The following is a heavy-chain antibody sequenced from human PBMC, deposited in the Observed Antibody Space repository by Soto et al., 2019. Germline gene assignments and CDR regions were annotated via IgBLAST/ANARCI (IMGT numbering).Heavy chain of an antibody. V-gene: IGHV1-18*01. CDR3: AKNGQPPYYYYGMDV. CDR2: ISGYNGDT. D-gene: IGHD2-8*01. CDR1: GYTFTRYG. J-gene: IGHJ6*02. Sequence: QGQLVQSGAEVKKPGASVKVSCKASGYTFTRYGISWVRQAPGQGLEWMGWISGYNGDTNYAQKFQGRVTMTRDTSTSTAYMELRSLTSDDSAVYYCAKNGQPPYYYYGMDVWGQGTTVTVSS.